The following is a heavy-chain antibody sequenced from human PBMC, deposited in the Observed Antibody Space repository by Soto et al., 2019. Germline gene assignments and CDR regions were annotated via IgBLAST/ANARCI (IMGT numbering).Heavy chain of an antibody. Sequence: GGSLRLSCAASGFTFSSYAMSWVRQAPGKGLEWVSAISGSGGSTYYADSVKGRFTISRDNSKNTLYLQMNSLRAEDTAVYYCAKHPRAYCGGDCYSWFDYWGQGTLVTVSS. D-gene: IGHD2-21*02. V-gene: IGHV3-23*01. CDR1: GFTFSSYA. CDR3: AKHPRAYCGGDCYSWFDY. CDR2: ISGSGGST. J-gene: IGHJ4*02.